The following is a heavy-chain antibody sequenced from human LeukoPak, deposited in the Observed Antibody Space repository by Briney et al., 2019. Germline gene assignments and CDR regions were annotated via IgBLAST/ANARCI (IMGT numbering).Heavy chain of an antibody. Sequence: GGSLRLSCAASGFIFSSYAMHWVRQAPGKGLEWVAVISYDGSNKFYADSVKGRFTISRDNSKNTVYLQMNSLRAEDTAVYYCAREAEALDIWGQGTLVTVSS. CDR3: AREAEALDI. V-gene: IGHV3-30-3*01. J-gene: IGHJ3*02. CDR1: GFIFSSYA. CDR2: ISYDGSNK.